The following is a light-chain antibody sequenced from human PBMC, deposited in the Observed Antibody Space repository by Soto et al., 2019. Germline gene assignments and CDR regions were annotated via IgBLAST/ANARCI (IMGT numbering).Light chain of an antibody. CDR2: GAS. CDR1: QSVGSN. J-gene: IGKJ1*01. V-gene: IGKV3-15*01. CDR3: QQYNNWPPDRT. Sequence: EIVMPQSPATLSVSPGERATLSSRASQSVGSNLAWYQQKPGQAPRLLIYGASTRATGIPARFSGSGSGTEFTLTISSLQSEDFAIYFCQQYNNWPPDRTFGQGTKVEIK.